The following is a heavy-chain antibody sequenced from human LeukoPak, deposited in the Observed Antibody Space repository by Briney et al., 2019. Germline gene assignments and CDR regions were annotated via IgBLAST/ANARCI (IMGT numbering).Heavy chain of an antibody. Sequence: GGSLRLSCAASGFTFDDYAMHWVRQAPGKGLEWVSGISWNSGSIGYADSVKGRFTISRDNAKNSLYLQVNSLRAEDTAVYYCARYSSGWYNAFDIWGQGTMVTVSS. CDR1: GFTFDDYA. D-gene: IGHD6-19*01. CDR3: ARYSSGWYNAFDI. J-gene: IGHJ3*02. V-gene: IGHV3-9*01. CDR2: ISWNSGSI.